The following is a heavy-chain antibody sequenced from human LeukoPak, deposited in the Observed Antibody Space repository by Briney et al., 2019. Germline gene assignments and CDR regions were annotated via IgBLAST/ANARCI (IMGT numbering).Heavy chain of an antibody. V-gene: IGHV4-59*01. J-gene: IGHJ5*02. D-gene: IGHD5-12*01. CDR1: GGSISSYY. Sequence: SETLSLTCTVSGGSISSYYWSWIRQPPGKGLEWIGYIYYSGSTNYNPSLKSRVTISVDTSKNQFSLKLSSVTAADTAVYYCARGGYSGYDRRWFDPWGQGTLVTVSS. CDR3: ARGGYSGYDRRWFDP. CDR2: IYYSGST.